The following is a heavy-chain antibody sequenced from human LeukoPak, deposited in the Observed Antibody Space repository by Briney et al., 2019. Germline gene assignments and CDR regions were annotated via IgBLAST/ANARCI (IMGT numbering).Heavy chain of an antibody. Sequence: GGSLRLSCAASGFTFSSYWMHWVRQAPGKGLVWVSRIDSDGSSTSYADSVKGRFTISRDNAKNTLYLQMNSLRAEDTAVYYCASLDVVVTASGRFDPWGQGTLVTVSS. CDR1: GFTFSSYW. D-gene: IGHD2-21*02. J-gene: IGHJ5*02. CDR2: IDSDGSST. V-gene: IGHV3-74*01. CDR3: ASLDVVVTASGRFDP.